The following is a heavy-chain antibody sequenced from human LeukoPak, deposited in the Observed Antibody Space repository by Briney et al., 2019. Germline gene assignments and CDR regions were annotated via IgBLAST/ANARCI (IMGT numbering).Heavy chain of an antibody. CDR3: TRDLMDYDVSTGLHHYYMDV. CDR2: INGDGRNI. V-gene: IGHV3-74*01. J-gene: IGHJ6*02. CDR1: GFTFSSHW. D-gene: IGHD3-9*01. Sequence: GGSLRLSCVASGFTFSSHWMHWVRQDPRKGLVWVSRINGDGRNINYADSVRDRFTISRDNAKNTLFLQMNTLRVEDTAVYYCTRDLMDYDVSTGLHHYYMDVWGQGTTVTVSS.